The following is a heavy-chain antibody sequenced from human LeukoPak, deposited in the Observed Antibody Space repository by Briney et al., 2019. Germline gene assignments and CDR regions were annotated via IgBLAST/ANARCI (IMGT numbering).Heavy chain of an antibody. J-gene: IGHJ4*02. D-gene: IGHD5-12*01. Sequence: SETLSLTCTVSGGSISSGDYYWSWIRHHPEKGLEWIGYIFYTGSTYYNPSLRSRVAISVDTSKNQFSLRLTSVTAADTAVYYCARDSGYGLNDYWGQGTLVTVSS. CDR2: IFYTGST. V-gene: IGHV4-31*03. CDR3: ARDSGYGLNDY. CDR1: GGSISSGDYY.